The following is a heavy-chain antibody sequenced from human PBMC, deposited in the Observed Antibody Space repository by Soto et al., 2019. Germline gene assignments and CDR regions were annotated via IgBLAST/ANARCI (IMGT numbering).Heavy chain of an antibody. CDR3: ARWTSWGFSATAGTNYYYGMDV. D-gene: IGHD6-13*01. Sequence: PGGSLRLSCAASGFTFSSYSMNWVRQAPGKGLEWVSSISSSSSYIYYADSVKGRFTISRGNAKNSLYLQMNSLRAEDTAVYYCARWTSWGFSATAGTNYYYGMDVWGQGTTVTVSS. CDR1: GFTFSSYS. CDR2: ISSSSSYI. V-gene: IGHV3-21*01. J-gene: IGHJ6*02.